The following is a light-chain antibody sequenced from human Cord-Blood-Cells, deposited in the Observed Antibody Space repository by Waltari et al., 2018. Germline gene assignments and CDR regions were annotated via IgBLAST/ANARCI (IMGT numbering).Light chain of an antibody. J-gene: IGKJ3*01. V-gene: IGKV1-39*01. Sequence: DIQMTQSPSSLSASVGDRVTITCRASQSISSYLNWYQQKPGKPPKLLIYAASSLRSGVPSRFSGSGSGTDFTLTISSLQPEDFATYYCQQSYSTPPFTFGPGTKVDIK. CDR1: QSISSY. CDR2: AAS. CDR3: QQSYSTPPFT.